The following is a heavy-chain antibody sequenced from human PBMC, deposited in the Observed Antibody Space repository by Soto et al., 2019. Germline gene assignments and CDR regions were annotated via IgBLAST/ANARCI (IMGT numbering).Heavy chain of an antibody. CDR2: ISGSGGST. J-gene: IGHJ4*02. Sequence: GGSLRLSCAASGFTFSSYAMSWVRQAPGKGLEWVSAISGSGGSTYYADSVKGRFTISRDNSKNTLYLQMNSLRAEDTAVYYCAKGQIVATMASGIAYWGQGTLVTVSS. V-gene: IGHV3-23*01. D-gene: IGHD5-12*01. CDR1: GFTFSSYA. CDR3: AKGQIVATMASGIAY.